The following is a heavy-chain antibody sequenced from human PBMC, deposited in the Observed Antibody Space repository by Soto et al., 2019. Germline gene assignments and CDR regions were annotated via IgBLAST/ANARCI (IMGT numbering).Heavy chain of an antibody. CDR3: ACQVGGGYPSYFDY. D-gene: IGHD6-25*01. V-gene: IGHV4-39*01. J-gene: IGHJ4*02. CDR2: IYYSGST. CDR1: GGSISSSSYY. Sequence: SETLSLTCTVSGGSISSSSYYWGWIRQPPGKGLEWIGSIYYSGSTYYNPSLKSRVTLSVDTSKNQFSLKLSSVTAADTAVYYCACQVGGGYPSYFDYWGQGTLVTVSS.